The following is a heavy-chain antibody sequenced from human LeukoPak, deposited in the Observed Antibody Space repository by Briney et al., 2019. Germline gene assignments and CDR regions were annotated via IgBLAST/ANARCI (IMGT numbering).Heavy chain of an antibody. CDR2: IYTSGST. V-gene: IGHV4-4*07. CDR3: ARDGVAAAGTLGLNYYYYMDV. CDR1: GGSISSYY. Sequence: SETLSPTCTVSGGSISSYYWSWIRQPAGKGLERIGRIYTSGSTNYNPSLKSRVTMSVDTSKNQFSLKLSSVTAADTAVYYCARDGVAAAGTLGLNYYYYMDVWGKGTTVTMSS. D-gene: IGHD6-13*01. J-gene: IGHJ6*03.